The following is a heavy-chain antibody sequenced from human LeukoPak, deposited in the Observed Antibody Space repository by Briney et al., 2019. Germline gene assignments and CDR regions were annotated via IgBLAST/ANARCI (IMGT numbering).Heavy chain of an antibody. Sequence: PGGSLRLSCAASGFTFSSYWMHWVRQAPGKGPVWISRIHSDGTSTSYADSVKGRFTISRDNAKNTVYLQMNSLRAEDTAVYYCARARGLWGNDNWLDPWGQGTLVTVSS. CDR1: GFTFSSYW. J-gene: IGHJ5*02. V-gene: IGHV3-74*01. CDR2: IHSDGTST. CDR3: ARARGLWGNDNWLDP. D-gene: IGHD3-16*01.